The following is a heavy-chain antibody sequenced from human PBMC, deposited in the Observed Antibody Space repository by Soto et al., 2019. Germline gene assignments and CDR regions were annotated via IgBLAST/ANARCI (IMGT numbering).Heavy chain of an antibody. V-gene: IGHV4-31*03. D-gene: IGHD3-10*01. CDR3: ARFNHYYGSGSGFWFDP. Sequence: KTSETLSLTCTVSGGSISSGGYYWSWIRQHPGKGLEWIGYIYYSGSTYYNPSLKSRVTISVDTSKNQFSLKLSSVTAADTAVYYCARFNHYYGSGSGFWFDPWGQGTLVTVSS. CDR1: GGSISSGGYY. J-gene: IGHJ5*02. CDR2: IYYSGST.